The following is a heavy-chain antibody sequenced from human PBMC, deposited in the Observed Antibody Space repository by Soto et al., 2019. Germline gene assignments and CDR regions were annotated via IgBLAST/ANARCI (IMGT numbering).Heavy chain of an antibody. V-gene: IGHV3-48*02. CDR2: ISSSSSTI. J-gene: IGHJ3*02. D-gene: IGHD3-16*02. CDR3: AREGRRGWMITFGGVIESDAFDI. CDR1: GVTFSGYS. Sequence: GGSLSLCCAAAGVTFSGYSMNWVRQAQGKGLEWVSYISSSSSTIYYADSVKGRFTISRDNAKNSLYLQMNSLRDEDTAVYYCAREGRRGWMITFGGVIESDAFDIWGQGTMVPVSS.